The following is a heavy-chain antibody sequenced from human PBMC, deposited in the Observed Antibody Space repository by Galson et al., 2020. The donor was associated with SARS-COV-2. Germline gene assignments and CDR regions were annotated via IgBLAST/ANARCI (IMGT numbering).Heavy chain of an antibody. Sequence: GGSLRLSCAASGFTFSSYDMHWVRQATGKGLEWVSAIGTAGDTYYQGSVKGRFTISRENAKNHLYLQMNSLRAGDTAVYYCARRPRYCSSTSCLNDAFDIWGQGTMVTVSS. J-gene: IGHJ3*02. D-gene: IGHD2-2*01. CDR2: IGTAGDT. V-gene: IGHV3-13*01. CDR1: GFTFSSYD. CDR3: ARRPRYCSSTSCLNDAFDI.